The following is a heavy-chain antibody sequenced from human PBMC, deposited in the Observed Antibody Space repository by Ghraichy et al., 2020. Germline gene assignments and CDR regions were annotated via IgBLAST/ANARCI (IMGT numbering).Heavy chain of an antibody. CDR1: GFTFSSYS. J-gene: IGHJ4*02. Sequence: GSLRLSCAASGFTFSSYSMNWVRQAPGKGLEWVSYISGSSGTIYYADSVKGRFTISRDNAKNLLFLQMNSLRDEDTAVYYCARDPFGVQPHLSWGQGTLVTVSS. CDR2: ISGSSGTI. D-gene: IGHD3-3*01. CDR3: ARDPFGVQPHLS. V-gene: IGHV3-48*02.